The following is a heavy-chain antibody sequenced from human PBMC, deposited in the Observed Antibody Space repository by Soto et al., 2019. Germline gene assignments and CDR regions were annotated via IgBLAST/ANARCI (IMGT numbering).Heavy chain of an antibody. D-gene: IGHD4-17*01. CDR2: ISAYNGNT. J-gene: IGHJ6*02. CDR1: GYTFTSYT. V-gene: IGHV1-18*01. CDR3: ARVGSGDYLVYYYYGMDV. Sequence: DALSVSCKASGYTFTSYTISWVRPAPGQGLERMGWISAYNGNTNYAQKLQGRVTMTTDTSTSTAYMELRSLRSDDTAVYYCARVGSGDYLVYYYYGMDVWGQGTTVTVSS.